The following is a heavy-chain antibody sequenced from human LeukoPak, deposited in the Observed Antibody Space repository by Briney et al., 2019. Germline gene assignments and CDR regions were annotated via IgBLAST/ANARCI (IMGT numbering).Heavy chain of an antibody. J-gene: IGHJ5*02. CDR3: ARGAVLNWFDP. Sequence: SETLSLTCTVSGGSSSSYYWSWIRQPPGEGLEWIGNIYNSGSTNYNPSLKSLVTISVDTSKNQFSLKLSSVTAADTAVDYCARGAVLNWFDPWGQGTLVTVSS. CDR1: GGSSSSYY. V-gene: IGHV4-59*08. D-gene: IGHD6-19*01. CDR2: IYNSGST.